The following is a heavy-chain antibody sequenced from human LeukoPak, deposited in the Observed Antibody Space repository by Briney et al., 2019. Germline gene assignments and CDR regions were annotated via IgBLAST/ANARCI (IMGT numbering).Heavy chain of an antibody. CDR2: IYSGGST. V-gene: IGHV3-53*04. J-gene: IGHJ4*02. CDR3: ARDDYGDYED. CDR1: GFTFSSYA. Sequence: GGSLRLSCAASGFTFSSYAMSWVRQAPGKGLEWVSVIYSGGSTYYADSVKGRFTISRHNSKNTLYLQMNSLRAEDTAVYYCARDDYGDYEDWGQGTLATVSS. D-gene: IGHD4-17*01.